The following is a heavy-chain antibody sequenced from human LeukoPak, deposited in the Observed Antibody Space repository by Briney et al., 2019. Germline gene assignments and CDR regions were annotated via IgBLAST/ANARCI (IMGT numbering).Heavy chain of an antibody. D-gene: IGHD7-27*01. CDR3: AREINWVNDY. Sequence: PGGSLRLSCAASGFTVSSNYMNWVRQAPGKGLEWVSFISTGSSTIYYADSVKGRFTISRDNAKNSLYLQMNSLRDEDTAVYYCAREINWVNDYWGQGTLVTVSS. V-gene: IGHV3-48*02. CDR1: GFTVSSNY. J-gene: IGHJ4*02. CDR2: ISTGSSTI.